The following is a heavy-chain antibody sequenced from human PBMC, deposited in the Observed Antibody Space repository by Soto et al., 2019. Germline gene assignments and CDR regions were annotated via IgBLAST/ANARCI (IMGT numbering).Heavy chain of an antibody. CDR3: ARDLFGYSYGTNWFDP. CDR2: IIPIFGTA. CDR1: GGTFSSYA. Sequence: QVQLVQSGAEVKKPGSSVKVSCKASGGTFSSYAISWVRQAPGQGLEWMGGIIPIFGTANYAQKFQGRVTITVDESTSTAYMELSSLRSEDTAVYYCARDLFGYSYGTNWFDPWGQGTLVTVSS. J-gene: IGHJ5*02. D-gene: IGHD5-18*01. V-gene: IGHV1-69*12.